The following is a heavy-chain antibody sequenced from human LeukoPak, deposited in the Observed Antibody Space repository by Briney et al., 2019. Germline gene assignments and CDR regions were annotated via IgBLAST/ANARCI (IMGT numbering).Heavy chain of an antibody. J-gene: IGHJ6*03. D-gene: IGHD5-24*01. CDR1: GFTFSSYA. CDR2: ISYDGSNK. V-gene: IGHV3-30*04. CDR3: AKFYNWWYYYYMDV. Sequence: GGSLRLSCAASGFTFSSYAMHWVRQAPGKGLEWVAVISYDGSNKYYADSVKGRFTISRDNSKNTLYLQMNSLRAEDTAVYYCAKFYNWWYYYYMDVWGKGTTVTISS.